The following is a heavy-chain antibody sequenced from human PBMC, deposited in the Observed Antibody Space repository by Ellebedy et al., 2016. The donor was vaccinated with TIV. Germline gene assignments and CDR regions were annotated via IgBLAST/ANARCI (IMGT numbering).Heavy chain of an antibody. D-gene: IGHD3-3*01. Sequence: ASVKVSCKASGGTFSSYAISWVRQAPGQGLEWMGRIIPILDITNYAQKLQGRVTMTTDTSTSTAYMELRSLRSDDTAVYYCARHDDSADDFDYWGQGTLVTVSS. CDR1: GGTFSSYA. CDR3: ARHDDSADDFDY. CDR2: IIPILDIT. J-gene: IGHJ4*02. V-gene: IGHV1-69*04.